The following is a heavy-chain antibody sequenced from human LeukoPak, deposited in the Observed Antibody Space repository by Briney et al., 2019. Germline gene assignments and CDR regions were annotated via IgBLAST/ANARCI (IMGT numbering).Heavy chain of an antibody. CDR2: INHSGST. D-gene: IGHD6-19*01. J-gene: IGHJ5*02. CDR1: GGSISSYY. V-gene: IGHV4-34*01. CDR3: ARVEIAVAGTWFDP. Sequence: SETLSLTCTVSGGSISSYYWSWIRQPPGKGLEWIGEINHSGSTNYNPSLKSRVTISVDTSKNQFSLKLSSVTAADTAVYYCARVEIAVAGTWFDPWGQGTLVTVSS.